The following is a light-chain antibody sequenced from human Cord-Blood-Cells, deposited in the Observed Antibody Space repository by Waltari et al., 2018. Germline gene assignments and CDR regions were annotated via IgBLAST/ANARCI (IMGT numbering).Light chain of an antibody. Sequence: QSALTQPASVSGSPGQSITISCTGTSSDVGGYNYVSWYQQHPGKAPKLMFYDVSKRPSGVSNRFSGSKSGNTAYLTISGLQAEDEADYYCSSYTSSFYVFGTGTKVTVL. J-gene: IGLJ1*01. CDR2: DVS. CDR1: SSDVGGYNY. V-gene: IGLV2-14*01. CDR3: SSYTSSFYV.